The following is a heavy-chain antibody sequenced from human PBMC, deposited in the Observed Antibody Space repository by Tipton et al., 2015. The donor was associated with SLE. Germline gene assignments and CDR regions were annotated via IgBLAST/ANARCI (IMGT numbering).Heavy chain of an antibody. D-gene: IGHD3-22*01. CDR1: GGSISSSSYY. Sequence: TLSLTCTVSGGSISSSSYYWGWIRQPPGKGLEWIGSIYNSGSTYYNASLKSRGTISVDTSKNQFSLKLTSLTAADTAVYYCARTYYHFDYWGQGTLVTVSS. V-gene: IGHV4-39*01. CDR3: ARTYYHFDY. CDR2: IYNSGST. J-gene: IGHJ4*02.